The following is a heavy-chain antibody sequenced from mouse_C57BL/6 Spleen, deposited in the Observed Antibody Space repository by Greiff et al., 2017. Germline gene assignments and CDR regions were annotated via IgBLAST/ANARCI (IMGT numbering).Heavy chain of an antibody. J-gene: IGHJ2*01. V-gene: IGHV1-19*01. Sequence: VQLQQSGPVLVKPGASVKMSCKASGYTFTDYYMNWVKQSHGKSLEWIGVINPYNGGTSYNQKFKGKATLTVDKSSSTAYMELNSLTSEDSAVYYCARSGLGLDFDYWGQGTTLTVSS. CDR2: INPYNGGT. D-gene: IGHD4-1*01. CDR1: GYTFTDYY. CDR3: ARSGLGLDFDY.